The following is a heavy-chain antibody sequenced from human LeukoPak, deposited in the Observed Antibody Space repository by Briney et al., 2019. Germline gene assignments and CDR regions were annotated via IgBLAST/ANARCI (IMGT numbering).Heavy chain of an antibody. V-gene: IGHV3-21*01. J-gene: IGHJ6*02. CDR3: AREVLLWFGELGGYYYYGMDV. CDR1: GFTFSISI. CDR2: ISSSSTYI. Sequence: GGSLRLSCAASGFTFSISIMHWVRQAPGKGLEWVSSISSSSTYIHYADSVKGRFTISRDNAKNSLYLQVNSLRAEDTAVYYCAREVLLWFGELGGYYYYGMDVWGQGTTVTVSS. D-gene: IGHD3-10*01.